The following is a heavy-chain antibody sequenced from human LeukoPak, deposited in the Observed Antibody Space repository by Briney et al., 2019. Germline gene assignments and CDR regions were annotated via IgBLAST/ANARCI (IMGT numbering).Heavy chain of an antibody. V-gene: IGHV3-7*01. D-gene: IGHD2-2*01. CDR3: ARVKQGYQLPSLTSYYYTDV. CDR2: IKKDGSEK. CDR1: GFTFSSYW. Sequence: GGSLRLSCAASGFTFSSYWMSWVRQAPGKGLEWVANIKKDGSEKYYVDSVKGRFTISRDNAKKSLYLQMNSLRAEDTAVYYCARVKQGYQLPSLTSYYYTDVWGKGTTVTISS. J-gene: IGHJ6*03.